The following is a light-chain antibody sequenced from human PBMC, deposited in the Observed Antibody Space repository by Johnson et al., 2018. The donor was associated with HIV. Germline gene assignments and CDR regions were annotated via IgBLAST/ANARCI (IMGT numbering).Light chain of an antibody. CDR2: DNN. Sequence: QSVLTQPPSVSAAPRQKVTISCSGSSSNIGNNYVSWYQQLPGTAPKLLIYDNNKRPSGIPDRFSGSKSGTSATLGITGLQTGDEADDYCGTWDSSLRTGVFGTGTKFTVL. J-gene: IGLJ1*01. CDR3: GTWDSSLRTGV. CDR1: SSNIGNNY. V-gene: IGLV1-51*01.